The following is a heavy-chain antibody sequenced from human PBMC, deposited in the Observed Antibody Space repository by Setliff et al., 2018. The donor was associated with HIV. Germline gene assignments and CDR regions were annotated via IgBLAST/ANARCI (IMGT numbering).Heavy chain of an antibody. CDR3: ARMRGRAVLSYYFDH. D-gene: IGHD6-19*01. CDR2: VSHSGST. CDR1: SCSISYYY. Sequence: SETLSLTCNVSSCSISYYYWSWVRQPPGRGLEWIGYVSHSGSTSYNPSLNSRVTMSVDTSRDQFSPKVRSVTAADKAVYYCARMRGRAVLSYYFDHWGQGRLVTVSS. J-gene: IGHJ4*02. V-gene: IGHV4-59*01.